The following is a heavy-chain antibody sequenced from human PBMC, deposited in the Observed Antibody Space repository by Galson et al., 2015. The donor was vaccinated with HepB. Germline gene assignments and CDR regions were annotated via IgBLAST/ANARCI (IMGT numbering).Heavy chain of an antibody. V-gene: IGHV5-51*01. D-gene: IGHD3-3*01. CDR1: GYSFTSYW. CDR3: ARQPVALGFEDDFWSGNDAFDI. J-gene: IGHJ3*02. CDR2: IYPGDSDT. Sequence: QSGAEVKKPGESLKISCKGSGYSFTSYWIGWVRQMPGKGLEWMGIIYPGDSDTRYSPSFQGQVTISADKSISTAYLQWSSLKASDTVMYYCARQPVALGFEDDFWSGNDAFDIWGQGTMVTVSS.